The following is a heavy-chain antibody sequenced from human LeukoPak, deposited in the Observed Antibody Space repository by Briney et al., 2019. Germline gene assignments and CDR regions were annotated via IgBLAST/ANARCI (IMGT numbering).Heavy chain of an antibody. CDR1: GHSFTNNG. Sequence: ASVTVSCKASGHSFTNNGITWVRQAPGQGLEWMGWISAYNGETYYAQKLQGRVILTTETSTSTAYMELRSLRSDDTAVYYCARVPPSAFQLRSSDYWGQGTLVTVSS. CDR3: ARVPPSAFQLRSSDY. D-gene: IGHD2-2*01. V-gene: IGHV1-18*01. CDR2: ISAYNGET. J-gene: IGHJ4*02.